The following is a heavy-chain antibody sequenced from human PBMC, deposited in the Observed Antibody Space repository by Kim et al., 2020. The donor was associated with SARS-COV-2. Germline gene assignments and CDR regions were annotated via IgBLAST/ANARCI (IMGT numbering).Heavy chain of an antibody. J-gene: IGHJ4*02. CDR1: GFTFSSYA. D-gene: IGHD3-16*02. CDR2: ISGSGGST. V-gene: IGHV3-23*01. CDR3: ASPPIYDYVWGSYRPYYFDY. Sequence: GGSLRLSCAASGFTFSSYAMSWVRQAPGKGLEWVSAISGSGGSTYYADSVKGRFTISRDNSKNTLYLQMNSLRAEDTAVYYCASPPIYDYVWGSYRPYYFDYWGQGTLVTVSS.